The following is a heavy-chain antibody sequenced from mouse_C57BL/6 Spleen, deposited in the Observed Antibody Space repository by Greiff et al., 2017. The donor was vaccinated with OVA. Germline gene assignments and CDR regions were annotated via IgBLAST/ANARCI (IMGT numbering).Heavy chain of an antibody. CDR3: ARKRGWLLQDYAMDY. Sequence: VQGVESGPGLVAPSQSLSITCTVSGFSLTSYAISWVRQPPGKGLEWLGVIWTGGGTNYNSALKSRLSISKDNSKSQVFLKMNSLQTDDTARYYCARKRGWLLQDYAMDYWGQGTSVTVSS. J-gene: IGHJ4*01. CDR2: IWTGGGT. V-gene: IGHV2-9-1*01. D-gene: IGHD2-3*01. CDR1: GFSLTSYA.